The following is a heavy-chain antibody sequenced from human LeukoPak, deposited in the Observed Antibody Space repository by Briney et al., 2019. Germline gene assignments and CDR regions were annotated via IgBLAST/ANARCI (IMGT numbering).Heavy chain of an antibody. Sequence: GGSLRLSCAASGFTLSSYEMSWVRQAPGKGLEWVSYISSSGSTIYYADSVKGRFTISRDNAKSSLYLQMNSLRAEDTAVYYCAREYYAGRVDIWGQGTMVTVSS. CDR3: AREYYAGRVDI. D-gene: IGHD3-16*01. CDR1: GFTLSSYE. CDR2: ISSSGSTI. J-gene: IGHJ3*02. V-gene: IGHV3-48*03.